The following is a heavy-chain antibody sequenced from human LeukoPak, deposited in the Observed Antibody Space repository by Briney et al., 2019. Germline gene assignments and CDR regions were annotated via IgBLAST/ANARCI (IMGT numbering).Heavy chain of an antibody. D-gene: IGHD1-26*01. Sequence: PGGSLRLSCAASGFTFSSYWMSWVRQAPGKGLEWVANIKQDGSEKYYVDSVKGRFTISRDNAKNSLYLQMNSLRAEDTAVYYCARDRGSGSYFDYYYMDVWGKGTTVTVSS. CDR1: GFTFSSYW. CDR2: IKQDGSEK. CDR3: ARDRGSGSYFDYYYMDV. J-gene: IGHJ6*03. V-gene: IGHV3-7*01.